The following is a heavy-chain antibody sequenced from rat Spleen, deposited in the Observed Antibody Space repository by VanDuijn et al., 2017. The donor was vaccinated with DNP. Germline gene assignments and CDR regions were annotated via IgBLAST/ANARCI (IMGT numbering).Heavy chain of an antibody. V-gene: IGHV5-22*01. J-gene: IGHJ2*01. CDR3: VRPHYSYGSYPRY. D-gene: IGHD1-12*02. CDR2: IRYDGGSS. CDR1: GFTFSDYY. Sequence: EVQLVESGGDSVQPGRSLKLSCAASGFTFSDYYMAWVRQAPTKGLEWVAYIRYDGGSSYYGDSVKGRFTISRDNAKTTLYLQMNSLRSEDMATYYCVRPHYSYGSYPRYWGQGVMVTVSS.